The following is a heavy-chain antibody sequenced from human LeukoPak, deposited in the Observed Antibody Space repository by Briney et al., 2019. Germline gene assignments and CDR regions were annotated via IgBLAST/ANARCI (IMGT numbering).Heavy chain of an antibody. CDR3: AEDGGHFDWLGYYYGMDV. CDR2: ISGSGGST. V-gene: IGHV3-23*01. D-gene: IGHD3-9*01. CDR1: GFTFSSYA. Sequence: GGSLRLSCAASGFTFSSYAMSWVRQAPGKGLEWVSAISGSGGSTYYADSVKGRFTISRDNSKNTLYLQMNSLRAEDTAVYYCAEDGGHFDWLGYYYGMDVWGQGTTVTVSS. J-gene: IGHJ6*02.